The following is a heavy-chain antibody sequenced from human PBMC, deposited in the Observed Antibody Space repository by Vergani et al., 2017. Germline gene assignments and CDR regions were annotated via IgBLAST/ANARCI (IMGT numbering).Heavy chain of an antibody. CDR2: INPNSRGT. Sequence: QVQLVQSGAEVKKPGASVKVSCKASGYTFTGYYRHWVRQAPGQGLEWMGWINPNSRGTNYAQKFQGRVTMTRDTSISTAYMELSRLRSDDTAVYYCAREIVVVPAAIRYYYYYYMDVWGKATTVTVSS. CDR1: GYTFTGYY. CDR3: AREIVVVPAAIRYYYYYYMDV. J-gene: IGHJ6*03. D-gene: IGHD2-2*02. V-gene: IGHV1-2*02.